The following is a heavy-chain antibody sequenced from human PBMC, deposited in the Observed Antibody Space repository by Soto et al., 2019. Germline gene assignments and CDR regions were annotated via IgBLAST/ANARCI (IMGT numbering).Heavy chain of an antibody. CDR1: GFTFSSYA. CDR2: ISYDGSNK. J-gene: IGHJ4*02. V-gene: IGHV3-30-3*01. CDR3: ARGAGFGIYGDYFGPFDY. D-gene: IGHD4-17*01. Sequence: PGGSLRLSCAASGFTFSSYAMHWVRQAPGKGLEWVAVISYDGSNKYYADSVKGRFTISRDNSKNTLYLQMNSLRAEDTAVYYCARGAGFGIYGDYFGPFDYWGQGTLVTVSS.